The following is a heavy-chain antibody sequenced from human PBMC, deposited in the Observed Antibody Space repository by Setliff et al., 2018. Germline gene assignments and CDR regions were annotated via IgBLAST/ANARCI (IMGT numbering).Heavy chain of an antibody. Sequence: SETLSLTCTVSGGSISTYSWSWIRQAAGKGLEWIGRMHGSGSTNYSPSLKSRVTMSGDTSKNQFSLKLSSVTAADTAVYYCARDWLIRNSGSYYWQVDYWGQ. CDR1: GGSISTYS. CDR3: ARDWLIRNSGSYYWQVDY. D-gene: IGHD1-26*01. J-gene: IGHJ4*01. V-gene: IGHV4-4*07. CDR2: MHGSGST.